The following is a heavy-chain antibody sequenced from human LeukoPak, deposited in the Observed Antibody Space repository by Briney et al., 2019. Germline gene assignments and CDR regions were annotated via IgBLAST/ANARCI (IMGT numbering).Heavy chain of an antibody. CDR3: AKGLSGGGQRGYFDY. J-gene: IGHJ4*02. CDR2: MSGSGGST. Sequence: PGGSLRLSCAASGFTFSSYAMSWVRQAPGKGLEWVSTMSGSGGSTYYTDSVKGRFTISRDNSKNTLYLQMNSLRAEDTAVYYCAKGLSGGGQRGYFDYWGQGTLVTVSS. V-gene: IGHV3-23*01. D-gene: IGHD4-23*01. CDR1: GFTFSSYA.